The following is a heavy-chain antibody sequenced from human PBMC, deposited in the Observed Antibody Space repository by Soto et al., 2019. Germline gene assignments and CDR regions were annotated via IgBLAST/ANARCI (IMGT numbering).Heavy chain of an antibody. J-gene: IGHJ6*02. CDR1: GFSLSTTGVG. Sequence: QITLKESGPTLVKPTQTLTLTCSFSGFSLSTTGVGVGWIRQPPGKALEWLALIYWDDDKRYNPSLNSRLTNTKDTSKNQVVLAMTNKDPVDTATYYCVQSRCGGDCLQSYSSHSYYGLDVWGQGTTVTVSS. CDR2: IYWDDDK. D-gene: IGHD2-21*02. V-gene: IGHV2-5*02. CDR3: VQSRCGGDCLQSYSSHSYYGLDV.